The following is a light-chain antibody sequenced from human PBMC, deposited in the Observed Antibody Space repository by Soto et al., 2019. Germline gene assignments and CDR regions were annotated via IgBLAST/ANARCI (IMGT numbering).Light chain of an antibody. CDR3: AAWDDSLSGHVV. CDR1: SSNIGSNY. CDR2: RNN. J-gene: IGLJ2*01. V-gene: IGLV1-47*01. Sequence: QSVLTQPPSASGTPGQRVTISCSGSSSNIGSNYVYWYQQLPGTAPKLLIYRNNQRPSGVPDRFSGSKSGTSASLAISGLLSEYEADYYCAAWDDSLSGHVVFGGGTKLTVL.